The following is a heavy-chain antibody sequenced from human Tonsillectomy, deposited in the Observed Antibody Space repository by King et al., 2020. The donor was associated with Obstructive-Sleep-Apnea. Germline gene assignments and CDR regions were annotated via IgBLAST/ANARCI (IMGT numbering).Heavy chain of an antibody. V-gene: IGHV4-59*01. D-gene: IGHD4-17*01. CDR2: IYYSGST. J-gene: IGHJ5*02. CDR1: GGSISSYY. CDR3: ARDDLDYGADRGVDP. Sequence: VQLQESGPGLVKPSETLSLTCTVSGGSISSYYWSWIRQPPGKGLEWIGYIYYSGSTNYNPSLKSRVTISVDTSKNQFSLKLSSVTAADTAVYYCARDDLDYGADRGVDPWGQGTLVTVSS.